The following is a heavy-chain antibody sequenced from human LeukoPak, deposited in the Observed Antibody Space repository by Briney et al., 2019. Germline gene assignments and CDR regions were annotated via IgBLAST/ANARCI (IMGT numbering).Heavy chain of an antibody. CDR2: IYHRGNS. D-gene: IGHD6-13*01. Sequence: PSGTLSLTCAVSGGSISTAHWWNWVRQSPGKGLEWIGEIYHRGNSNYNPSLKSRVSISVDTSKNQFSLKVTSLTAADTAVYYCARVVGLTGYSSNWYSGYYYYMDVWGKGTTVTVSS. V-gene: IGHV4-4*02. J-gene: IGHJ6*03. CDR3: ARVVGLTGYSSNWYSGYYYYMDV. CDR1: GGSISTAHW.